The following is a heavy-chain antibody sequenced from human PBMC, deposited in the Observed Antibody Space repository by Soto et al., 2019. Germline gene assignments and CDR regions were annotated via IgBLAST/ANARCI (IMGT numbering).Heavy chain of an antibody. D-gene: IGHD2-15*01. CDR3: ARAGCSGGSCYRVLDY. V-gene: IGHV4-30-2*01. J-gene: IGHJ4*02. Sequence: SETLSLTCAVSGGSISSGGYSWCWIRQPPGKGTEWIGYIYHSGSTYYNPSLKSRVTISVDRSKNQFSLKLSSVTAADTAVYYCARAGCSGGSCYRVLDYWGQGTLVTVSS. CDR1: GGSISSGGYS. CDR2: IYHSGST.